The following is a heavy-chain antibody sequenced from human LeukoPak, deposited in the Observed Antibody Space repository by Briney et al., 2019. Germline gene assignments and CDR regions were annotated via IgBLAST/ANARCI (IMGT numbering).Heavy chain of an antibody. V-gene: IGHV1-8*03. J-gene: IGHJ6*03. CDR1: VYTYTSYD. Sequence: GASVKVSCKASVYTYTSYDINWVRQATGQGLEWMGWLNPNSGNTGYAQKFQGRVTITRNTSISTAYMELSSLRSEDTAVYYCARGRRVRGVIVLYYYYYYMDVWGKGTTVTVSS. D-gene: IGHD3-10*01. CDR3: ARGRRVRGVIVLYYYYYYMDV. CDR2: LNPNSGNT.